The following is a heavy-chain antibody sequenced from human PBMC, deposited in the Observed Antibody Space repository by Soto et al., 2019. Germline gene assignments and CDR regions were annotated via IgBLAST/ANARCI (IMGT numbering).Heavy chain of an antibody. CDR2: MNPNSGNT. CDR3: AMTLYGDNVDD. J-gene: IGHJ4*02. CDR1: GYTFTSYD. Sequence: QVQLVQSGAEVKKPGASVKVSCKAYGYTFTSYDINWVRQATGQGLEWMGWMNPNSGNTGYAQKFQGRVTLTRNTSIRTADMELSSLRSEDKAVYYCAMTLYGDNVDDWGLGTMVTVSS. V-gene: IGHV1-8*01. D-gene: IGHD4-17*01.